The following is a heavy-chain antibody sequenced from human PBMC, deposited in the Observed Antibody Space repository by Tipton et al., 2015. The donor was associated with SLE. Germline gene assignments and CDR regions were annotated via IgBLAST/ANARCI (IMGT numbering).Heavy chain of an antibody. Sequence: LRLSCTVSGGSISSYYWSWIRQPPGKGLEWIGYIYYSGSTNYNPSLKSRVTISVDTSKNQFSLKLSSVTAADTAVYYCARHISAAFDYWGQGTLVTVSS. CDR2: IYYSGST. V-gene: IGHV4-59*08. D-gene: IGHD6-13*01. J-gene: IGHJ4*02. CDR1: GGSISSYY. CDR3: ARHISAAFDY.